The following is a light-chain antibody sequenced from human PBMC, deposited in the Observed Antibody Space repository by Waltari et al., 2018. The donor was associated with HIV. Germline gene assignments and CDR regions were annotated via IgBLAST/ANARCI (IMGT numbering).Light chain of an antibody. Sequence: QFMLTQPPSVSAAPGQKVTISCSGSASNIGKNYLSWYQHVPGTAPKLLIFDNNKRTSGISGRFSGSKSGTSGTLAIFGLQTGDEADYYCGTWDSSLSAYVFGTVTKVTVL. V-gene: IGLV1-51*01. CDR3: GTWDSSLSAYV. CDR1: ASNIGKNY. CDR2: DNN. J-gene: IGLJ1*01.